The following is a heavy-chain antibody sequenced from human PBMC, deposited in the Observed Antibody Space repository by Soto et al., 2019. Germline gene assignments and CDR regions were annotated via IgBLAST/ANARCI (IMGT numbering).Heavy chain of an antibody. CDR2: INHSGST. Sequence: SETLSLTCAVYGGSFSGYYWSWIRQPPGEGLEWIGEINHSGSTNYNPSLKSRVTIPVDTSKNQFSLKLSSVTAADTAVYYCAREGLIRFTRRYYDFWSGPYYYYYMDVWGKGTAVTVSS. CDR1: GGSFSGYY. D-gene: IGHD3-3*01. CDR3: AREGLIRFTRRYYDFWSGPYYYYYMDV. V-gene: IGHV4-34*01. J-gene: IGHJ6*03.